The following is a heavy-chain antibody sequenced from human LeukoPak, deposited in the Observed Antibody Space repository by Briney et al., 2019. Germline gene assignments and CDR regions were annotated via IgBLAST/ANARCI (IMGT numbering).Heavy chain of an antibody. J-gene: IGHJ4*02. V-gene: IGHV6-1*01. CDR1: SXXXNSAA. D-gene: IGHD1-26*01. Sequence: SXXXNSAAWNWIRQSPSRGLEWLGRTYYRSKWYYDYSVAVKSRVTINPDTSKNQFSLQLSSVTPEDTAVYYCVRDPVGGSTIFDCWGQGTLVTVSS. CDR2: TYYRSKWYY. CDR3: VRDPVGGSTIFDC.